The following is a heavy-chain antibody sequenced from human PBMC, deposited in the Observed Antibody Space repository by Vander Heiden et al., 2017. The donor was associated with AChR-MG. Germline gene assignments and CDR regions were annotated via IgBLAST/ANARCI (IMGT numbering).Heavy chain of an antibody. V-gene: IGHV3-30*02. Sequence: QVQLVESGGGVVQPGGSLRLSCAASGSTFSSYGMHWVRQAPGRGLEWVAFIRFDGSDKHYADSVKGRFTISRDNSRNTLYLQMNTVEPEDGALYYCAKDLTGSYYYFDHWGLGALVTVSS. CDR1: GSTFSSYG. CDR3: AKDLTGSYYYFDH. CDR2: IRFDGSDK. D-gene: IGHD1-26*01. J-gene: IGHJ4*02.